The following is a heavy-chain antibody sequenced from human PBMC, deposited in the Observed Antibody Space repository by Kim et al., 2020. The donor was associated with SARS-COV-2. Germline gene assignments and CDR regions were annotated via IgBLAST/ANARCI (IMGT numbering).Heavy chain of an antibody. CDR3: TTDKGVGAYSSESGVAAVPDY. CDR2: IKSKTDGGTT. J-gene: IGHJ4*02. V-gene: IGHV3-15*01. Sequence: GGSLRLSCAASGFTFSNAWMSWVRQAPGKGLEWVGRIKSKTDGGTTDYAAPVKGRFTISRDDSKNTLYLQMNSLKTEDTAVYYCTTDKGVGAYSSESGVAAVPDYWGQGTLVTVSS. D-gene: IGHD6-25*01. CDR1: GFTFSNAW.